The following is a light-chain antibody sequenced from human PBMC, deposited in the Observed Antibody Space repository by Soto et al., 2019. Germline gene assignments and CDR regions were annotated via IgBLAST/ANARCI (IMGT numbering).Light chain of an antibody. V-gene: IGLV1-51*01. CDR2: DNN. Sequence: QSVLTQPPSVSAAPGQKVTISCSGSSSNTGNNYVSWYQQLPGTAPKLLIYDNNKRPSGIPDRFSGSKSGTSATLGSTGLQSGDEADYYCGTWDSSLSAGVFGGGTKRTVL. CDR3: GTWDSSLSAGV. J-gene: IGLJ2*01. CDR1: SSNTGNNY.